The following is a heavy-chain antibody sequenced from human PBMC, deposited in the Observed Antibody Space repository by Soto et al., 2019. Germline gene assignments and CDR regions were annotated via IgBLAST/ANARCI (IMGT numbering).Heavy chain of an antibody. CDR3: ARIVGYCSGGSCYGVAWFDP. CDR1: GYTFTSYG. D-gene: IGHD2-15*01. Sequence: SVKFSCKASGYTFTSYGISWVRQAPGQGLEWMGWISAYNGNTNYAQKRQGRVTMTTDTSTSTAYMELRSLRSDDTAVYYCARIVGYCSGGSCYGVAWFDPWGQATLVTVSS. V-gene: IGHV1-18*01. J-gene: IGHJ5*02. CDR2: ISAYNGNT.